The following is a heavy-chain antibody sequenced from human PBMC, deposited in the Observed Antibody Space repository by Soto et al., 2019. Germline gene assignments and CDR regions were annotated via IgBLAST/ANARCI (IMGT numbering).Heavy chain of an antibody. Sequence: SVKVSCKASGYTFTGYYMHWVRQAPGQGLEWMGWINPNSGGTNYAQKFQGRVTMTRDTSISTAYMELSRLRSDDTAVYYCARSRYDHRRRPQLDYWGQGTLVIVSS. CDR1: GYTFTGYY. V-gene: IGHV1-2*02. J-gene: IGHJ4*02. CDR2: INPNSGGT. D-gene: IGHD5-12*01. CDR3: ARSRYDHRRRPQLDY.